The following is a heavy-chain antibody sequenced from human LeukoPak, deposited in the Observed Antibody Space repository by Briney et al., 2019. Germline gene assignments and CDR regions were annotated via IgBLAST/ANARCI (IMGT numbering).Heavy chain of an antibody. Sequence: SETLSLTCTVSGGSISSYYWSWIRQPPGKGLGWIGYIYYSGSTNYNPSLKSRVTISVDTSKNQFSLKLSSVTAADTAVYYCARDLYGSGSHPNWFDPWGQGTLVTVSS. CDR2: IYYSGST. CDR3: ARDLYGSGSHPNWFDP. V-gene: IGHV4-59*01. D-gene: IGHD3-10*01. J-gene: IGHJ5*02. CDR1: GGSISSYY.